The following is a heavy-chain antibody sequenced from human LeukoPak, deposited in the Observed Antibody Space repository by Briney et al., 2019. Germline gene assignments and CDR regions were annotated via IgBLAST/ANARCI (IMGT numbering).Heavy chain of an antibody. Sequence: GASVKVSCKASGGTFSSYAISWVRQAPGQGLEWMGIINPSGGSTSYAQKFQGRVTMTRDTSTSTVYMELSSLRSEDTAVYYCARGTSLGSGSYETDWFDPWGQGTLVTVSS. CDR1: GGTFSSYA. D-gene: IGHD3-10*01. V-gene: IGHV1-46*01. CDR2: INPSGGST. J-gene: IGHJ5*02. CDR3: ARGTSLGSGSYETDWFDP.